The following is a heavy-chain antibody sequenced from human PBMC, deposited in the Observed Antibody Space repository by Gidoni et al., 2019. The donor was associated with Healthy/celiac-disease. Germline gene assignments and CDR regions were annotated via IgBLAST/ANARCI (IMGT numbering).Heavy chain of an antibody. CDR1: GGSISSSNR. CDR2: IDQSGIT. J-gene: IGHJ4*02. D-gene: IGHD2-2*02. Sequence: QVQLQESGPGLVKPAGTLALTCPVSGGSISSSNRWSWVRQRPGKGLEWIGEIDQSGITNYTPSLKSRVTISVDKSKNQFSLKLSSVTAADTAVYYCARGPGIYCSSTSCYTLYYFDYWGQGTLVTVSS. CDR3: ARGPGIYCSSTSCYTLYYFDY. V-gene: IGHV4-4*02.